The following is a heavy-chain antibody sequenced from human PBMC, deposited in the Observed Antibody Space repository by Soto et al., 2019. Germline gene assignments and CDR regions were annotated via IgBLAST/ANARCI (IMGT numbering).Heavy chain of an antibody. Sequence: QVQLVESGGGVVQPGRSLRLSCAASGFIFSSYGMHWVRQAPGKGLEWVAVISYDGINKYYSDSVKGRFTISRDNSKNRLYRQMNSLRAEDTAVYYCAKSVYNWNDGFLDYWGQGTLVTVSS. CDR2: ISYDGINK. CDR3: AKSVYNWNDGFLDY. J-gene: IGHJ4*02. V-gene: IGHV3-30*18. CDR1: GFIFSSYG. D-gene: IGHD1-1*01.